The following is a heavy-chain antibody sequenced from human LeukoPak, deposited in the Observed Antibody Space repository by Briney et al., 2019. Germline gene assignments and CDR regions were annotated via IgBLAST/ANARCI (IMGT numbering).Heavy chain of an antibody. CDR2: IFGGGGTT. J-gene: IGHJ4*02. V-gene: IGHV3-23*01. CDR1: GFTFSNFA. D-gene: IGHD3-3*01. CDR3: AKGDYDFWSGPLDY. Sequence: GGSLRLSCAASGFTFSNFAMSWVRQAPGKGLEWVSAIFGGGGTTYYADSVKGRFTISRDNSKDTLYLQMDSLRAEDTAVYYCAKGDYDFWSGPLDYWGQGTLVTVSS.